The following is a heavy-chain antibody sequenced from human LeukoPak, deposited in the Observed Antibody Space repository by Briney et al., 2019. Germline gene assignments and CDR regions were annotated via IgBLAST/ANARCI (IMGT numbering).Heavy chain of an antibody. Sequence: GGSLRLSCAASGLTFSTYAMSWVRQAPGKGLEWVSTISDSGANTYYADSVRGRFTISRDNSKNTLYLQKNSLRADDTAIYYCTKDREPDSGFDFDYWGQGTVVTVSS. V-gene: IGHV3-23*01. CDR2: ISDSGANT. CDR3: TKDREPDSGFDFDY. D-gene: IGHD5-12*01. CDR1: GLTFSTYA. J-gene: IGHJ4*01.